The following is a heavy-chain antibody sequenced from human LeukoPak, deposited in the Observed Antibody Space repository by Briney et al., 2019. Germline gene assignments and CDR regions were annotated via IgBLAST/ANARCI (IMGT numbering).Heavy chain of an antibody. J-gene: IGHJ4*01. V-gene: IGHV3-23*01. CDR2: ISPGGPT. CDR3: ARAPGTTFDY. D-gene: IGHD4-17*01. CDR1: GFPFSSHG. Sequence: GGSLRLSCAGSGFPFSSHGMNWVRQAPGKGLEWVSGISPGGPTYYADSVKGRFSISRDDSKNTFYLQMINLRAEDTAVYYCARAPGTTFDYWGHGNMVTVSS.